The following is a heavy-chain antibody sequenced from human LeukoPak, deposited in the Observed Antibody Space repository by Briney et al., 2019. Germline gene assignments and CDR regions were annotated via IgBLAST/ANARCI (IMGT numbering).Heavy chain of an antibody. V-gene: IGHV3-74*01. Sequence: GGSLRLSCAASGFTFSSYWMHWVRQAPGKGLVWVSRINSDGSSTSYADSGKGRFTISRDNAKNTLYLQMNSLRAEDTAVYYCASGRIWFGELLDDYWGQGTLVTVSS. D-gene: IGHD3-10*01. J-gene: IGHJ4*02. CDR1: GFTFSSYW. CDR2: INSDGSST. CDR3: ASGRIWFGELLDDY.